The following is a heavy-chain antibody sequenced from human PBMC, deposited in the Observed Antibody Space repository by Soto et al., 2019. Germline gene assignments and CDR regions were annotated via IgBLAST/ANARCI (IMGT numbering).Heavy chain of an antibody. CDR2: IMPIFATP. J-gene: IGHJ6*02. D-gene: IGHD3-3*02. Sequence: QVQLMQSGAEVKKPGSSVKVSCKASGGTFSTSAISWVRQAPGEGLEWVGGIMPIFATPDYAQKFQGRVTISADESTATAYLELTSLKTDDTAVYYCARDKDRQQLGGNYYYILDVWGQGTAITVSS. CDR1: GGTFSTSA. V-gene: IGHV1-69*12. CDR3: ARDKDRQQLGGNYYYILDV.